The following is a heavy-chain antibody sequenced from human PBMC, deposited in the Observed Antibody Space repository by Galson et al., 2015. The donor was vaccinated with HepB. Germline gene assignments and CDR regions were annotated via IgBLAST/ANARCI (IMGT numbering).Heavy chain of an antibody. D-gene: IGHD3-16*01. J-gene: IGHJ6*02. V-gene: IGHV3-33*08. CDR1: GFTFSSYS. CDR2: IWYDGSNK. Sequence: SLRLSCAASGFTFSSYSMNWVRQAPGKGLEWVAVIWYDGSNKYYADSVKGRFTISRDNSKNTLYLQMNSLRAEDTAVYYCARGLQITWYGMDVWGQGTTVTVSS. CDR3: ARGLQITWYGMDV.